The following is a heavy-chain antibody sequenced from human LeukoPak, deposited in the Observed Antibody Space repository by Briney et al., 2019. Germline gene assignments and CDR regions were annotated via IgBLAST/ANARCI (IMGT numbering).Heavy chain of an antibody. D-gene: IGHD3-10*01. Sequence: PSQTLSLTCTVSGGSISSGDYYWSWIRQPPGKGLEWIGYIYSSGSTYYNPSLKSRVTISVDTSKNQFSLRLSSVTAADTAVYCCARETMVRGVYFDYWGQGTLVTVSS. CDR2: IYSSGST. J-gene: IGHJ4*02. CDR1: GGSISSGDYY. CDR3: ARETMVRGVYFDY. V-gene: IGHV4-30-4*01.